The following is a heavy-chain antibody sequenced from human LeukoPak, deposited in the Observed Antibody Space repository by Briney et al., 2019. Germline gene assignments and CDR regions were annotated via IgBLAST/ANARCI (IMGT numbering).Heavy chain of an antibody. CDR3: ARDREVATIVYYFDY. J-gene: IGHJ4*02. Sequence: PGRSLRLSCAASGFTFSSYAMYWGRQAPGKGLGWVAVISYDGSNKYYADSVKGRFTISRDNSKHTLYLQMNGLRAEDTAVYYCARDREVATIVYYFDYWGQGTLVTVSS. V-gene: IGHV3-30*04. D-gene: IGHD5-12*01. CDR1: GFTFSSYA. CDR2: ISYDGSNK.